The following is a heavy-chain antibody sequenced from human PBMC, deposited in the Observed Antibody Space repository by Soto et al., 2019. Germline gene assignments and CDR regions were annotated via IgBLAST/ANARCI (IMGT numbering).Heavy chain of an antibody. J-gene: IGHJ4*02. CDR2: ISAYNGNT. CDR3: ASDLPPVDY. V-gene: IGHV1-18*01. CDR1: GYTFSNYF. Sequence: QVQLVQSGAEVKKPGASVKVSCKASGYTFSNYFISWVRQAPGQGLEWMGWISAYNGNTNYAQNLQGRVTMTTDTPTSTAYMDLRSLRSDDTAVYYCASDLPPVDYCGQGTLVTVSS.